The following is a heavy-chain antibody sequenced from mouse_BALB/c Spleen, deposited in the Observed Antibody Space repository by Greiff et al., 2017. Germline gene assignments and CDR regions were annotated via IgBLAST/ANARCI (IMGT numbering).Heavy chain of an antibody. CDR1: GYAFTNYL. D-gene: IGHD2-10*02. V-gene: IGHV1-54*01. CDR2: INPGSGGT. Sequence: QVQLQQSGAELVRPGTSVKVSCKASGYAFTNYLIEWVKQRPGQGLEWIGVINPGSGGTNYNEKFKGKATLTADKSSSTAYMQLSSLTSDDSAVYFCARKTYGNYDYAMDYWGQGTSVTVSS. CDR3: ARKTYGNYDYAMDY. J-gene: IGHJ4*01.